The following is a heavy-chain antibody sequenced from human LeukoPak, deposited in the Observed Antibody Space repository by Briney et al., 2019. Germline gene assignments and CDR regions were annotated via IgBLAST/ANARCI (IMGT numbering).Heavy chain of an antibody. Sequence: PGGSLRLSCAASGFTFSSFGIHWVRQAPGKGLEWVALISYDGSNQYYADSVKGRFTISRDNSKNTLDLQMNSLRAEDTAVYYGAKGYYYDSSGYYQHFDHWGQGTLVTVSS. V-gene: IGHV3-30*18. D-gene: IGHD3-22*01. CDR3: AKGYYYDSSGYYQHFDH. CDR2: ISYDGSNQ. CDR1: GFTFSSFG. J-gene: IGHJ4*02.